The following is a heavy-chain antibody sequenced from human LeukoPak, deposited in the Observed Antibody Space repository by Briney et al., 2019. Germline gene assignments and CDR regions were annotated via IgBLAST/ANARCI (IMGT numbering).Heavy chain of an antibody. V-gene: IGHV4-34*01. CDR3: ARGPTLKYFHH. J-gene: IGHJ1*01. CDR2: IYYSGTT. CDR1: GGSFSGYY. Sequence: SETLSLTCAVYGGSFSGYYWGWIRQPPGKGLEWIGTIYYSGTTYYNPSLKSRVTISVDTSKNQFSLELSSMTAADTAVYYCARGPTLKYFHHWGQGTLVSVSS.